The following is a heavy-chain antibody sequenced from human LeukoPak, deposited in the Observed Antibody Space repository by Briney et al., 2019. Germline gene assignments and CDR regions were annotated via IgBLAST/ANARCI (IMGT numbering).Heavy chain of an antibody. CDR1: GFTFSRYL. J-gene: IGHJ4*02. D-gene: IGHD6-19*01. CDR2: INSDGSST. Sequence: GGSLRLSCAASGFTFSRYLMHWVRQAPGKGLVWVSRINSDGSSTSYADSVKGRFTISRDNAKNTLSLQMNSLRAEDTAVYYCAREVFSSGWSSFDYWGQGTLVTVSS. V-gene: IGHV3-74*01. CDR3: AREVFSSGWSSFDY.